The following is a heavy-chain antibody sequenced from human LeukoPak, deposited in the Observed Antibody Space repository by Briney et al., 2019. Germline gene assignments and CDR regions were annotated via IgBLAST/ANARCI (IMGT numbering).Heavy chain of an antibody. Sequence: GGSLRLSCAASGFTFSSYEMNWVRQAPGKGLEWVSYISSSDSTIYYADSVKGRFTISRDDARNSLSLQMNSLRAEDTAVYYCAGSFGDVKNFWGQGTLVTVSS. V-gene: IGHV3-48*03. D-gene: IGHD3-10*01. CDR3: AGSFGDVKNF. CDR1: GFTFSSYE. CDR2: ISSSDSTI. J-gene: IGHJ4*01.